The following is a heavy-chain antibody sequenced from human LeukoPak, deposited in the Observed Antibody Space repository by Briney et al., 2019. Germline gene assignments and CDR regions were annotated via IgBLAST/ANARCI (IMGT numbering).Heavy chain of an antibody. V-gene: IGHV3-30*02. CDR1: GFIFSIYG. D-gene: IGHD3-22*01. J-gene: IGHJ3*02. CDR2: IRYDGSNK. Sequence: GGSLRLYCAASGFIFSIYGMHWVRQAPGKGLEWVALIRYDGSNKYYVDSVKGRFTISRDNSKNTVYLQMNSLRAEDTAVYYCAKGPAGYYDSRDAFDIWGQGTMVTVSS. CDR3: AKGPAGYYDSRDAFDI.